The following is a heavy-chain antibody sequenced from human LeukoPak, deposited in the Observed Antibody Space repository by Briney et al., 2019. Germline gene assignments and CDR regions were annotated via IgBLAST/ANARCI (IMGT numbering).Heavy chain of an antibody. CDR3: ARAHLKYSGYDSVAY. V-gene: IGHV1-2*02. CDR2: INPNSGGT. J-gene: IGHJ4*02. D-gene: IGHD5-12*01. Sequence: ASVKVSCKASGYTFTGCYMHWVRQAPGQGLEWMGWINPNSGGTNYAQKFQGRVTMTRDTSISTAYMELSRLRSDDTAVYYCARAHLKYSGYDSVAYWGQGTLVTVSS. CDR1: GYTFTGCY.